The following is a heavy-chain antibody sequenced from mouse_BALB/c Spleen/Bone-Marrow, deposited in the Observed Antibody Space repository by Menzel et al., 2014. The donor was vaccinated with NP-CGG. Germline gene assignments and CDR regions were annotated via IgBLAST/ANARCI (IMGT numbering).Heavy chain of an antibody. Sequence: EVNVVDSGGGLVQPGGSLKLSCAASGFDFSRYWMSWVRQAPGKGLEWIGEINPDSSTINYTPSLKDKFILSRDNAKNTLYLQMSKVKSEDTALYYCARLGYYGGFAYWGQGTLVTVSA. J-gene: IGHJ3*01. CDR2: INPDSSTI. CDR1: GFDFSRYW. D-gene: IGHD2-3*01. CDR3: ARLGYYGGFAY. V-gene: IGHV4-1*02.